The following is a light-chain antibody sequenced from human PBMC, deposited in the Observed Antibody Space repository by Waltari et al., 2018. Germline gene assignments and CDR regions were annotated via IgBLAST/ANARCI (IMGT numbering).Light chain of an antibody. J-gene: IGLJ3*02. Sequence: QSALTHPAPVSGSPGQSITISSTGTSSDGGGYNYVPWYQQHPGKAPKFMIYDVSQRPSGVSNRFSGSKSGNTASLTISGLQAEDEADYYCSSYTSNNIWVFGGGTKLTVL. V-gene: IGLV2-14*01. CDR1: SSDGGGYNY. CDR2: DVS. CDR3: SSYTSNNIWV.